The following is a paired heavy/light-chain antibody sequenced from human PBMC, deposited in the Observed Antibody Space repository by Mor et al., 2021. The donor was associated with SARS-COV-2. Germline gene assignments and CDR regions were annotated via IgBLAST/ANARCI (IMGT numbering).Heavy chain of an antibody. J-gene: IGHJ4*02. CDR2: IGGGGRYI. CDR3: VRGPMGASGRFEN. Sequence: EVQLVESGGGLVKPGGSLRLSCAASGFTFITDGMNWVRQAPGRGLQWVASIGGGGRYIDYGDSVRGRFTISRDNAKNSLFLQMNSLRGDDTAVYYCVRGPMGASGRFENWGQGTLVTVSS. D-gene: IGHD1-26*01. V-gene: IGHV3-21*02. CDR1: GFTFITDG.
Light chain of an antibody. CDR1: KLGDKY. CDR3: QTWDSGSVI. CDR2: EDT. J-gene: IGLJ2*01. Sequence: SYDLTQTASVSVSPGQTANITCSGDKLGDKYACWYQQKAGQSPLLLLYEDTKRPSGISERFSGSTSGNTATLTITGTQTIDEADYYCQTWDSGSVIFGGGTQLTVL. V-gene: IGLV3-1*01.